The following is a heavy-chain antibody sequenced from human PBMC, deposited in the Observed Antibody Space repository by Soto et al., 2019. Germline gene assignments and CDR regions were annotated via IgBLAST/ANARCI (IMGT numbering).Heavy chain of an antibody. J-gene: IGHJ5*02. D-gene: IGHD2-21*02. V-gene: IGHV3-23*01. CDR1: AGTPRSDR. Sequence: RRVPWAGSAGTPRSDRKRLGRLVPGNGLEWVYAISGSGGTTYYADSVKGRFTISRDNSKNTLYLQINSLRVEDTAVYYCAKVVFFVLLTDINWYASSGQ. CDR2: ISGSGGTT. CDR3: AKVVFFVLLTDINWYAS.